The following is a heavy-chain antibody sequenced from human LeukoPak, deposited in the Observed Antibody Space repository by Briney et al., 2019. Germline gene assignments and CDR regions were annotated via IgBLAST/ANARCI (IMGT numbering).Heavy chain of an antibody. D-gene: IGHD5-18*01. CDR3: ARDEVRRPYNY. CDR1: GFTFTSYW. V-gene: IGHV3-7*01. J-gene: IGHJ4*02. CDR2: IDQGGGEK. Sequence: GGSLRLSCAASGFTFTSYWMTWVRQAPGKGLEWVANIDQGGGEKNYVDSVKGRFTISRDNAKNSLYLQMNSLRAEDTAVYYCARDEVRRPYNYWGRGTLVTVSS.